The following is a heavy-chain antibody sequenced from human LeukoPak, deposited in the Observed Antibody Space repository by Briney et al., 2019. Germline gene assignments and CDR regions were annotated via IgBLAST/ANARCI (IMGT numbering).Heavy chain of an antibody. CDR1: GYSFTSYW. D-gene: IGHD4-17*01. CDR2: IYPGDSDT. CDR3: ARLGGYGDYSRGPYYYYMDV. J-gene: IGHJ6*03. Sequence: GESLKISCKGSGYSFTSYWIGWVRQMPGKGLEWMGIIYPGDSDTRYSPSFQGQVTISADKSISTAYLQWSSLKASDTAMYYCARLGGYGDYSRGPYYYYMDVWGKGTTVTVSS. V-gene: IGHV5-51*01.